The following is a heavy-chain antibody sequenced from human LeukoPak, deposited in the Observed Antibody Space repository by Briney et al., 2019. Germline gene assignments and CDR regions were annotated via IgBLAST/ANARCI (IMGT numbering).Heavy chain of an antibody. CDR3: ARDRSLLRYFDWLFPLSRKQRAFDI. CDR2: MNPNSGNT. J-gene: IGHJ3*02. CDR1: GYTFTSYD. V-gene: IGHV1-8*01. D-gene: IGHD3-9*01. Sequence: GASVKVSCKASGYTFTSYDINWVRQATGQGLEWMGWMNPNSGNTGYAQKFQGRVTITADKSTSTAYMELSSLRSEDTAVYYCARDRSLLRYFDWLFPLSRKQRAFDIWGQGTMVTVSS.